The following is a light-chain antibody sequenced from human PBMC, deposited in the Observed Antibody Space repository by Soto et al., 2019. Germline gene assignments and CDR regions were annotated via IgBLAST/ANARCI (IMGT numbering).Light chain of an antibody. J-gene: IGKJ5*01. CDR1: QRVSSSY. V-gene: IGKV3-15*01. CDR2: GAS. Sequence: EILLTQSPGTLTLSPGERATLSCRASQRVSSSYLAWYQQKPGQAPRLLIYGASSRATGIPVRFSGSGSGTEFTLTISSLQSEDFAVYYCQQYNNWPLTFGQGTRLEIK. CDR3: QQYNNWPLT.